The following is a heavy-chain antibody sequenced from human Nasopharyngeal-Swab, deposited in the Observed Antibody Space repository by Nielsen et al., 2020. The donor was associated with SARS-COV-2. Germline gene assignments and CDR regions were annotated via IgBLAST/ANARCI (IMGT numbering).Heavy chain of an antibody. D-gene: IGHD3-16*02. V-gene: IGHV3-7*03. CDR3: ARQGVFVPAYFHQYYMDV. CDR1: GFSFSTYW. CDR2: IKQDGSEK. Sequence: GESLKISCAASGFSFSTYWMTWVRQAPGKGPEWVANIKQDGSEKYYVDSAKGRFTVSRDNPKNLLYLQVNSLRAEDTAVYYCARQGVFVPAYFHQYYMDVWGKGTTATVSS. J-gene: IGHJ6*03.